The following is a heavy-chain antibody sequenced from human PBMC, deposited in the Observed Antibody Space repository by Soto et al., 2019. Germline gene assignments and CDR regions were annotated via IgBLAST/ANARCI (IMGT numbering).Heavy chain of an antibody. CDR3: ARDIVGGDV. CDR1: GGTFSSYA. D-gene: IGHD2-15*01. Sequence: QVQLVQSGAEVKKPGSSVKVSCKASGGTFSSYAISWVRQAPGQGLEWMGGIIPIFGTANYAQKFQGRVTIAADESTSTAYMELSSQRSEDTAVYYSARDIVGGDVWGQGTTVTVSS. CDR2: IIPIFGTA. J-gene: IGHJ6*02. V-gene: IGHV1-69*01.